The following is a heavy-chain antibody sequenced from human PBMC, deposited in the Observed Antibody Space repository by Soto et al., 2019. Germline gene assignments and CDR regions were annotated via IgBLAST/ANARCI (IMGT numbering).Heavy chain of an antibody. CDR1: GFTFSSYA. D-gene: IGHD2-2*01. CDR2: ISYDGSNK. V-gene: IGHV3-30-3*01. CDR3: ARDSDLHCSSTSCSHYYYYYGMDV. J-gene: IGHJ6*02. Sequence: QVQLVESGGGVVQPGRSLRLSCAASGFTFSSYAMHWVRQAPGKGLEWVAVISYDGSNKYYADSVKGRFTISRDNSKNTIYLQMNSLRAEDTAVYYCARDSDLHCSSTSCSHYYYYYGMDVWGQGTTVTVSS.